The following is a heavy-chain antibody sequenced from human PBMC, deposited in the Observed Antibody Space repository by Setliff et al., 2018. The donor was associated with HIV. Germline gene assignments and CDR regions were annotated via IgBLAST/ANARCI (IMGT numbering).Heavy chain of an antibody. D-gene: IGHD3-22*01. CDR2: IHPGDSDT. CDR1: GYSFTSYW. CDR3: ARPRVADYFDSTGYYLPYAFDI. Sequence: PGESLKISCQGSGYSFTSYWIGWVRQMPGKGLEWMGIIHPGDSDTRYSPSFQGQVTISADKSLSTAYLQWTSLKASDTAMFYCARPRVADYFDSTGYYLPYAFDIWGQGTMVTVSS. V-gene: IGHV5-51*01. J-gene: IGHJ3*02.